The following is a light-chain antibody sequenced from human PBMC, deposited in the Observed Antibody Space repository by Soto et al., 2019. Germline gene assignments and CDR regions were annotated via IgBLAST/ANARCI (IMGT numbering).Light chain of an antibody. CDR3: SSYTSSSTWV. J-gene: IGLJ3*02. Sequence: QSVLTQPASVSGSPGQSITISCTGTTSDVGGYESVSWYQQHPGKVPRLMISEVSNRPSGISTRFSGAKSGNTASLTISGLQPEDEADYYCSSYTSSSTWVFGGGTKLTVL. CDR2: EVS. V-gene: IGLV2-14*01. CDR1: TSDVGGYES.